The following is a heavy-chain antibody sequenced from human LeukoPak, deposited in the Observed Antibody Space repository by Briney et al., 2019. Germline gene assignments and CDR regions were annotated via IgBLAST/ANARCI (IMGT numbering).Heavy chain of an antibody. J-gene: IGHJ6*03. CDR2: ILRGSST. CDR3: ARVRDSSGWYRVHYYNMDV. D-gene: IGHD6-19*01. Sequence: GGSLRLSCAASGFTVSSNYMSWVREAPGKGLGWGSVILRGSSTYYADAGKCRFTISRDNSKNTLYLQMNSLRAEDTAVYYCARVRDSSGWYRVHYYNMDVWGKGTTVTVSS. V-gene: IGHV3-53*01. CDR1: GFTVSSNY.